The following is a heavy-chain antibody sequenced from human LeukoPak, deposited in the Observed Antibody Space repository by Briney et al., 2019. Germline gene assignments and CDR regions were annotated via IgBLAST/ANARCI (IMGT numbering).Heavy chain of an antibody. CDR1: GGSFSGYY. V-gene: IGHV4-34*01. Sequence: SETLALTCAVYGGSFSGYYWSWIRQPPGKGLEWIGEINQSGSTNYNPSLKSRVTISADTSKNQFSLKLSSVTAADTAVYYCARGLEWELLRDAFDIWGQGTMVCVSS. D-gene: IGHD1-26*01. J-gene: IGHJ3*02. CDR2: INQSGST. CDR3: ARGLEWELLRDAFDI.